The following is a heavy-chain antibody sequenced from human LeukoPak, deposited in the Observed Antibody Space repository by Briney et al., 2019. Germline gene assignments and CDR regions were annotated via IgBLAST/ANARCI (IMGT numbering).Heavy chain of an antibody. Sequence: GGSLRLSCAASGFTFSDYYMSWIRQAPGKGLEWVSVIYSGGSTYYADSVKGRFTISRDNSKNTLYLQMNSLRAEDTAVYYCARENYYDSSGYDYWGQGTLVTVSS. CDR2: IYSGGST. D-gene: IGHD3-22*01. J-gene: IGHJ4*02. CDR3: ARENYYDSSGYDY. CDR1: GFTFSDYY. V-gene: IGHV3-53*01.